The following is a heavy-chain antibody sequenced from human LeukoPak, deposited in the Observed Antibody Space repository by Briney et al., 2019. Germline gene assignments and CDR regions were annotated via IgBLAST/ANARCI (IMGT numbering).Heavy chain of an antibody. CDR1: GFTFSTYE. V-gene: IGHV3-15*01. J-gene: IGHJ4*02. CDR2: IKSKSDGGTI. Sequence: GGSLRLSCAASGFTFSTYEMNWVRQAPGRGLEWVGRIKSKSDGGTIDYAAPVKGRFTISGDDSKNTLYLQMNGLETEDTAVYYCTTLGRNYYYAYWGQGTLVTVSS. D-gene: IGHD2-15*01. CDR3: TTLGRNYYYAY.